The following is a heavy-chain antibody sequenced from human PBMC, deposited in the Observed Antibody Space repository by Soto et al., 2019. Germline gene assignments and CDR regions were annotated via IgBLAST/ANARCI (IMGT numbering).Heavy chain of an antibody. J-gene: IGHJ4*02. D-gene: IGHD5-18*01. CDR1: GDSISSDY. CDR2: MYYTGTT. V-gene: IGHV4-59*12. CDR3: ARALYSYSPADS. Sequence: PSETLSLTCSVSGDSISSDYWSWIRQPPGKGLEWIGYMYYTGTTNYNPSLRSRVTISLDTSKKQFSLNLTSVTAADTAVYLCARALYSYSPADSWGQGTLVTVSS.